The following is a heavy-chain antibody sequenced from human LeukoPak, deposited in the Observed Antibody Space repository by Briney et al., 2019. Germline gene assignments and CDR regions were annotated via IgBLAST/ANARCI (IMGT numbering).Heavy chain of an antibody. Sequence: GGSLRLSCAASEFTFSSCDMHWVRQGTGKGLEWVSAIDTAGYTYYPGSVKGRFTISRENAKNSLYLQMNSLRAGDTAVYYCSRVNPEAEGFDYWGQGTLVTVSS. CDR1: EFTFSSCD. CDR3: SRVNPEAEGFDY. J-gene: IGHJ4*02. CDR2: IDTAGYT. V-gene: IGHV3-13*01. D-gene: IGHD6-13*01.